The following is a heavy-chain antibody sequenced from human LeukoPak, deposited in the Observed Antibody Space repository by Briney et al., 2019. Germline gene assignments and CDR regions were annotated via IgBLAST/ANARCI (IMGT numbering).Heavy chain of an antibody. CDR3: TRDESSRDDSGGYHY. D-gene: IGHD3-22*01. V-gene: IGHV4-4*07. CDR2: VHFSGST. CDR1: TASVTSHY. Sequence: SETLSLTCAVSTASVTSHYWAWIRQPAGKGLDWVGRVHFSGSTNYNPSLRSLVAISLDRSKHELFLTLKSVSAADTAVYYCTRDESSRDDSGGYHYWGRGVLVTVSS. J-gene: IGHJ4*02.